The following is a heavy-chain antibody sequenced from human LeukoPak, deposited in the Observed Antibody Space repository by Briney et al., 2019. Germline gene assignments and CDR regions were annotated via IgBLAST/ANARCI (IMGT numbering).Heavy chain of an antibody. D-gene: IGHD3-3*01. CDR1: GFILSNYN. CDR3: ARENGKDYDFWSRAFSH. J-gene: IGHJ4*02. CDR2: ISGSSSTI. V-gene: IGHV3-48*02. Sequence: QPGGSLRLSFAASGFILSNYNLNWVPQAPGKGLEWVAHISGSSSTIFYANSVRGRFTGSRDYAMNSSDLQMNSLRDDDTAVYYCARENGKDYDFWSRAFSHWGQGALVFVSS.